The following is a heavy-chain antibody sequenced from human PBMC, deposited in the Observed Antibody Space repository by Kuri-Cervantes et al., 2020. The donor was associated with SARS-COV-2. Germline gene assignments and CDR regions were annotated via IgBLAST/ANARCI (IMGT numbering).Heavy chain of an antibody. J-gene: IGHJ5*02. Sequence: GSLRLSCAVSGYSISSGYYWGWIRQPPGKGLEWIGSIYHSGSTYYNPSLKSRVTISVDTSKNQFSLKLSSVTAADTAVYYCARLSYYYDSSGYYGGNWFDPWGQGTPVTVSS. D-gene: IGHD3-22*01. CDR3: ARLSYYYDSSGYYGGNWFDP. CDR1: GYSISSGYY. CDR2: IYHSGST. V-gene: IGHV4-38-2*01.